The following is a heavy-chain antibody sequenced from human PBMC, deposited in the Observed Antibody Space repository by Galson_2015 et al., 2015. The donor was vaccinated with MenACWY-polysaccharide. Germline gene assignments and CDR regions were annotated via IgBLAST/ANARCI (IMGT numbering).Heavy chain of an antibody. D-gene: IGHD3-3*02. CDR1: GYKFSSYV. CDR3: TRIIARKHAFVDS. J-gene: IGHJ4*02. Sequence: SVKVSCKASGYKFSSYVINWVRQASGQGLEWMGWMNPNSGNTGYAQTFQGRVAMTRDTATSTGYMELRMLRYDDTAVYYCTRIIARKHAFVDSWGQGTLVSVS. V-gene: IGHV1-8*01. CDR2: MNPNSGNT.